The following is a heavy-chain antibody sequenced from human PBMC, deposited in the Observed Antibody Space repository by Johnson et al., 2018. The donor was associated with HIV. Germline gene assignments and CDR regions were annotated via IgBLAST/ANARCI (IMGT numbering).Heavy chain of an antibody. CDR2: ISSSGSAI. V-gene: IGHV3-48*04. Sequence: VQLVESGGGVVQPGRSLRLSCVASRFTFSSYALHWVRQAPGKGLEWVAFISSSGSAILYADSVKGRFTISRDNAKNSLYLQMNSLRPEDTAVYYCARVSEYSYGWVSAAFDIWGQGTMVTVSS. J-gene: IGHJ3*02. D-gene: IGHD5-18*01. CDR1: RFTFSSYA. CDR3: ARVSEYSYGWVSAAFDI.